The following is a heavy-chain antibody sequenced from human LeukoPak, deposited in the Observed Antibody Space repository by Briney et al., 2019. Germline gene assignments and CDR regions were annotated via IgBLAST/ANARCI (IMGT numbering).Heavy chain of an antibody. CDR1: GGSISSRSYY. V-gene: IGHV4-39*01. CDR3: ARLSRYSSSNWFDP. Sequence: PSETLSLTCTVSGGSISSRSYYWGWIRQPPGKGLEWIGSIYYSGSTYYNPSLKSRVTISVDTSKNQFSLKLSSVTAADTAVYYCARLSRYSSSNWFDPWGQGTLVTVSS. J-gene: IGHJ5*02. CDR2: IYYSGST. D-gene: IGHD6-6*01.